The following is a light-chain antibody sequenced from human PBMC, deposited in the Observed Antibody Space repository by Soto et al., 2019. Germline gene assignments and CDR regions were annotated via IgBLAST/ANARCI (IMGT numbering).Light chain of an antibody. CDR3: QQYGSAPPMYT. V-gene: IGKV3-20*01. J-gene: IGKJ2*01. CDR2: GAS. CDR1: QSVSSSY. Sequence: EMVLTQSPGTLSLSPGERATLSCRASQSVSSSYLAWYQQKPGQAPRLLIYGASSRATGIPDRFSGSGSGTDFTVTISRLEPEDFAVYYCQQYGSAPPMYTFGQGTKLEIK.